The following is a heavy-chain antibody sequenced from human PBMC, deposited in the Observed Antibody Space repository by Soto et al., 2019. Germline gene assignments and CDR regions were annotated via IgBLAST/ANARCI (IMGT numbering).Heavy chain of an antibody. Sequence: QVHLVESGPGVVRPSETLSLTCDVSSGSISGSNWWSWVRQPPGKGLEWIGEIYESGSANYNPFLKRRVTMAVDKYNNRFSLRLNSVTAADTAVYYWVSQYHISYSWDYWGQGTLVTVSS. CDR3: VSQYHISYSWDY. J-gene: IGHJ4*02. CDR2: IYESGSA. CDR1: SGSISGSNW. D-gene: IGHD2-15*01. V-gene: IGHV4-4*02.